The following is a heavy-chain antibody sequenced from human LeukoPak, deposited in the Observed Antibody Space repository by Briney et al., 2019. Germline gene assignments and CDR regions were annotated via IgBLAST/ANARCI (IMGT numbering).Heavy chain of an antibody. J-gene: IGHJ4*02. CDR2: ISFDGSNE. Sequence: PGGSRRLSCAASGITFSSYVMHWVRQAPGKGLEWVAIISFDGSNEYYADSLKGRFTISRENSKKTPYLQMNGLRPPEPAVYYCSRDQGNSYLSSFDFWAREPLVSVSS. V-gene: IGHV3-30*04. D-gene: IGHD6-6*01. CDR3: SRDQGNSYLSSFDF. CDR1: GITFSSYV.